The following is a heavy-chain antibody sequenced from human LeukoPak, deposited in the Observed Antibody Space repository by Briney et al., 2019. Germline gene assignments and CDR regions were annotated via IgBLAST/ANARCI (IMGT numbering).Heavy chain of an antibody. D-gene: IGHD4-11*01. CDR2: IYTSGST. J-gene: IGHJ4*02. Sequence: SETLSLTCTVSGDSIRTSYWSWIRQPAGKGLEWIGRIYTSGSTNYNPSLKSRVTISVDTSKNQFSLKLSSVTAADTAVYYCASRLLQDYSIDYWGQGTLVTVSS. CDR3: ASRLLQDYSIDY. CDR1: GDSIRTSY. V-gene: IGHV4-4*07.